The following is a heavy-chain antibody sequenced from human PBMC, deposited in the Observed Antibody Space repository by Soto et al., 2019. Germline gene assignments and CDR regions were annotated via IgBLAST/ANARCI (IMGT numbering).Heavy chain of an antibody. CDR3: ARVLAATTYYYYGMDV. V-gene: IGHV1-18*01. J-gene: IGHJ6*02. CDR2: ISAYNGNT. D-gene: IGHD1-26*01. CDR1: GYTFTSYG. Sequence: GASVKVSCKASGYTFTSYGISWVRQAPGQGLEWMGWISAYNGNTNYAQKFQGRVTMTRDTSTSTVYMELSSLRSEDTAVYYCARVLAATTYYYYGMDVWGQGTTVTVSS.